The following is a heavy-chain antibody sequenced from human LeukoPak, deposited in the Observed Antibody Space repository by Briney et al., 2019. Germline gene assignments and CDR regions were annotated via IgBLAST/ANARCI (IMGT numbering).Heavy chain of an antibody. J-gene: IGHJ6*03. CDR3: AREAHYYDSSGYYIYYYYYMDV. Sequence: SVKVSCKASGGTFSSYAISWVRQAPGQGLEWMGGIIPIFGTANYAQKFQGRVTITTDESTSTAYMELSSLRSEDTAVYYCAREAHYYDSSGYYIYYYYYMDVWGKGTTVTVSS. D-gene: IGHD3-22*01. CDR2: IIPIFGTA. V-gene: IGHV1-69*05. CDR1: GGTFSSYA.